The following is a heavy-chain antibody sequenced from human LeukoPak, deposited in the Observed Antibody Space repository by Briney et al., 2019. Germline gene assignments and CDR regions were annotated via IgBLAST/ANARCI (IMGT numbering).Heavy chain of an antibody. CDR2: IYHSGST. V-gene: IGHV4-30-2*01. Sequence: SQTLSLTCAVSGGSISSGGYSWSWIRQPPGKGLEWIGYIYHSGSTYYNPSLKSRVTISVDRSKNQFSLKLSSVTAADTAVYYCARGWHDFWSGYYGGPNWFVPWGQGTLVTVSS. CDR3: ARGWHDFWSGYYGGPNWFVP. D-gene: IGHD3-3*01. J-gene: IGHJ5*02. CDR1: GGSISSGGYS.